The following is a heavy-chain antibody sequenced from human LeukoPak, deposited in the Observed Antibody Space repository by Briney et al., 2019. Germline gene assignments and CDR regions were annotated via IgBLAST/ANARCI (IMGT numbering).Heavy chain of an antibody. CDR3: ARGVYCGGDCRFDY. CDR2: IYSGGST. D-gene: IGHD2-21*01. J-gene: IGHJ4*02. Sequence: SETLSLTCTVSGDSISTYYWSWIRQPAGKGLEWIGRIYSGGSTDYNPSLKSRVTMSVDTSKNQFSLKLSSVTAADTAVYYCARGVYCGGDCRFDYWGQGTLVTVSS. V-gene: IGHV4-4*07. CDR1: GDSISTYY.